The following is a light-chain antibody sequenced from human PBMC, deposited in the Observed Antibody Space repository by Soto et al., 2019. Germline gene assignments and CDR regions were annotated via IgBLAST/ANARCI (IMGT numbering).Light chain of an antibody. CDR2: DVS. V-gene: IGLV2-14*01. Sequence: QSALTRPASVSGSPGQSITISCTGTSSDVGGYNYVSWYQQHPGKAPKLMIYDVSDRPSGVSNRFSGSKSGSTASLTISGLQAEDEADYYCSSYTSGSTPVVFGGGTKVTVL. CDR3: SSYTSGSTPVV. CDR1: SSDVGGYNY. J-gene: IGLJ2*01.